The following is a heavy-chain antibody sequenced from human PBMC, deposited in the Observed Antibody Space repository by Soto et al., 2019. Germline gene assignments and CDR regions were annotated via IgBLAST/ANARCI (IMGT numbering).Heavy chain of an antibody. V-gene: IGHV3-48*04. CDR1: GFTFSDYS. CDR3: ARGTYRSKTDFDY. D-gene: IGHD6-13*01. Sequence: EVQLVESGGGLVHPGGSLRLSCAASGFTFSDYSMNWVRQAPGKGLEWVSYISSSSGTISYANSVKGRFTISRDNAQNSLYLQMTSLRAEDTAVYYCARGTYRSKTDFDYWGQGTLVTVSS. J-gene: IGHJ4*02. CDR2: ISSSSGTI.